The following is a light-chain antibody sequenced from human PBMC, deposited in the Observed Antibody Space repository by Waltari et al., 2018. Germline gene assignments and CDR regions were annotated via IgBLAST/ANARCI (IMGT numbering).Light chain of an antibody. J-gene: IGLJ2*01. Sequence: QSVLTQPPSVSGAPGQRVTISCTGGGSNIGAGYDVDWYRQLPGKAPELLIYGVNTRPSGVPDRFFGSLSGTSASLAITGLQAEDEADYYCQTYDTSLSVVFGGGTKLTV. CDR2: GVN. CDR1: GSNIGAGYD. CDR3: QTYDTSLSVV. V-gene: IGLV1-40*01.